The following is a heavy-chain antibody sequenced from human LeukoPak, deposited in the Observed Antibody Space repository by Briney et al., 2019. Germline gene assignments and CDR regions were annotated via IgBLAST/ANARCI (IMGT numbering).Heavy chain of an antibody. CDR1: GRPISSYY. V-gene: IGHV4-4*07. Sequence: SETLSLTCTVSGRPISSYYWSWIRQPAGKGVEWIGRIYTSGSTNYNPSRKSPVNMSVDQSKNQFSLKLSSVTAADTAVYYCARMGIAVTDNYYYYHMDVWGKGTTVTISS. D-gene: IGHD6-19*01. J-gene: IGHJ6*03. CDR2: IYTSGST. CDR3: ARMGIAVTDNYYYYHMDV.